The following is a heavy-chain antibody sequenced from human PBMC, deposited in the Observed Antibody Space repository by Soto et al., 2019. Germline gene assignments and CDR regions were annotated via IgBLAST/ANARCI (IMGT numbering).Heavy chain of an antibody. J-gene: IGHJ4*02. D-gene: IGHD6-19*01. CDR3: AKGGRQWLVTSDFNY. CDR2: VSHDGRNT. V-gene: IGHV3-30*18. CDR1: GFTFSDYA. Sequence: VQLVESGGGVVQPGRSLRLSCAASGFTFSDYAMHWVRQAPGKGLEWVAVVSHDGRNTHYADSVKGRFTISRDSSKNTVTLEMTSLRAEDTAVYYGAKGGRQWLVTSDFNYWGQGALVTVSS.